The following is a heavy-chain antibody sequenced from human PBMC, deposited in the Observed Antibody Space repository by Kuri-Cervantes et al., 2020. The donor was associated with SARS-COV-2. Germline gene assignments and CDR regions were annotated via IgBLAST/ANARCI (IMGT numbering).Heavy chain of an antibody. V-gene: IGHV3-23*01. Sequence: GESLKTSCAASGFMFNDYAMSWVRQAPGKGLEWVSSISGSGISTDYADSVKGRFTISRDNSKNTLYLQMNSLRADETAVYYCAKERGYGNEYVDYWGQGTLVTVSS. D-gene: IGHD5-18*01. J-gene: IGHJ4*02. CDR3: AKERGYGNEYVDY. CDR1: GFMFNDYA. CDR2: ISGSGIST.